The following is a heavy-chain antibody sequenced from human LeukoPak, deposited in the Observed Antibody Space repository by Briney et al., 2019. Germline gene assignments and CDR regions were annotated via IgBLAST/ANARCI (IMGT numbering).Heavy chain of an antibody. Sequence: ASVKVSCKASGYTFTSHDINWVRQATGQGLEWMGRLNPDSGYTGSSQKFQGRVTMTRDTSISTAYMELSSLRSEDTAVYYCARADGGNSPGYYYGLDVWGQGNTVTVSS. CDR2: LNPDSGYT. CDR3: ARADGGNSPGYYYGLDV. D-gene: IGHD4-23*01. CDR1: GYTFTSHD. J-gene: IGHJ6*02. V-gene: IGHV1-8*01.